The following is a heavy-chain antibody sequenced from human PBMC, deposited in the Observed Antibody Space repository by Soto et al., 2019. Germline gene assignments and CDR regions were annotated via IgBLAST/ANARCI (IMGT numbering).Heavy chain of an antibody. Sequence: QVQLVESGGGVVQPGRSLRLSCVASGFKFTDYGLNWVRQTPGKGLEWVAISWFDGSIAYYAESVKGRFTISRDDSRNTVYLRMNSLRGEDTAMYYCARDGARIDSSGKFDYWGQGNQVTVSS. J-gene: IGHJ4*02. V-gene: IGHV3-33*01. CDR3: ARDGARIDSSGKFDY. CDR2: SWFDGSIA. CDR1: GFKFTDYG. D-gene: IGHD3-22*01.